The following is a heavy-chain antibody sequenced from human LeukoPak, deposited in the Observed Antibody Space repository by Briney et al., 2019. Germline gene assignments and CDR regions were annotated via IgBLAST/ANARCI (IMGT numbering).Heavy chain of an antibody. CDR3: ARLTPHDAFDI. CDR2: IYYSGST. J-gene: IGHJ3*02. V-gene: IGHV4-59*01. Sequence: SETLPLTCTVSGGSISSYYWSWIRQPPGKGLEWIGYIYYSGSTNYNPSLKSRVTISVDTSKNQFSLKLSSVTAADTAVYYCARLTPHDAFDIWGQGTMVTVSS. D-gene: IGHD4-23*01. CDR1: GGSISSYY.